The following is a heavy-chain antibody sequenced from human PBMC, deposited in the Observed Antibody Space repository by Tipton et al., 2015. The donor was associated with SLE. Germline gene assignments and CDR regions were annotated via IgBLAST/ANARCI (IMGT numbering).Heavy chain of an antibody. CDR3: AGVRSGNYYDY. Sequence: SLRLSCAASGFTFYDYAMHWVRQAPGKGLEWVSGIGSNSGSVGHADPVKGRFTISRDNAKNSLYLQMNSLRAEDTALYYCAGVRSGNYYDYWGQGTLVTVSS. CDR2: IGSNSGSV. V-gene: IGHV3-9*01. D-gene: IGHD1-26*01. CDR1: GFTFYDYA. J-gene: IGHJ4*02.